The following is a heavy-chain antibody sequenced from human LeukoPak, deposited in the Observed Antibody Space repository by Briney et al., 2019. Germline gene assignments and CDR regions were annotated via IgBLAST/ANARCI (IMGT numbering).Heavy chain of an antibody. J-gene: IGHJ5*02. CDR3: ARDRSGWYSDH. D-gene: IGHD6-19*01. V-gene: IGHV4-59*01. CDR2: IYYSGST. Sequence: SETLSLTCTVSGGSISSYYWSWIRQPPGKGLEWIGYIYYSGSTNYNPSLKSRVTISVDTSKNQFSLKLNSVTAADTAVYYCARDRSGWYSDHWGQGTLVTVSS. CDR1: GGSISSYY.